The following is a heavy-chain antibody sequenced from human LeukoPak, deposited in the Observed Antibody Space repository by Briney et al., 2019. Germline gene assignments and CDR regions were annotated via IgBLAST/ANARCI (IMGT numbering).Heavy chain of an antibody. CDR1: GLTFSTYA. Sequence: GGSLRLSCAASGLTFSTYAMSWVRQAPGKGLEWVSAISGSGYSTYYADSVKGRFTISRDNSKNTLYLLMNSLRAEDTAIYYCAKDPSRGSGSYYKSNWFDPWGQGTLVTVSS. V-gene: IGHV3-23*01. CDR3: AKDPSRGSGSYYKSNWFDP. CDR2: ISGSGYST. J-gene: IGHJ5*02. D-gene: IGHD3-10*01.